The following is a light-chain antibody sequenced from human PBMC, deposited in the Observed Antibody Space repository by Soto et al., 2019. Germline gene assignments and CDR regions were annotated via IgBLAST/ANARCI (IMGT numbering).Light chain of an antibody. Sequence: QSVLTQPASVSGSPGQSSTISCTGTSSDVGAYNFVSWYQHHPDKAPKLMISEVSNRPSGVSDRFSGSKSGNTASLTISGLQAEDEADYYCAFLTTTSFVFGTGTKVTVL. CDR3: AFLTTTSFV. J-gene: IGLJ1*01. CDR1: SSDVGAYNF. CDR2: EVS. V-gene: IGLV2-14*01.